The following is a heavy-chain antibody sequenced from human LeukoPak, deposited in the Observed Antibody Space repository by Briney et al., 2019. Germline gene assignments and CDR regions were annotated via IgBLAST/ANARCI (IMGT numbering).Heavy chain of an antibody. CDR3: ARDVYYSGYVTSDYYYYYMDV. V-gene: IGHV1-18*01. J-gene: IGHJ6*03. CDR2: ISAYNGNT. Sequence: GASVKVSCKASGYTFTSYGISWVRQAAGQGLEWMGWISAYNGNTNYAQKLQGRVTMTTDTATSTAYMELRSLRSDDKAVYYCARDVYYSGYVTSDYYYYYMDVWGKGTTVTISS. D-gene: IGHD3-16*01. CDR1: GYTFTSYG.